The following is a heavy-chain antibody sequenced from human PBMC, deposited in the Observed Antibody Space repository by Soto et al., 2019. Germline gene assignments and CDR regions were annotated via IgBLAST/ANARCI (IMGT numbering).Heavy chain of an antibody. J-gene: IGHJ4*02. Sequence: VKVSCKASGYTFTSYGISWVRQAPGQGLEWMGWINAYNGHTNYAQNLQGRVTMTTDTSTSTAYMELRSLRSDDTAVYYCARYITIFGVVIRGEYYFDYWGQGTLVTVSS. CDR3: ARYITIFGVVIRGEYYFDY. CDR2: INAYNGHT. D-gene: IGHD3-3*01. V-gene: IGHV1-18*01. CDR1: GYTFTSYG.